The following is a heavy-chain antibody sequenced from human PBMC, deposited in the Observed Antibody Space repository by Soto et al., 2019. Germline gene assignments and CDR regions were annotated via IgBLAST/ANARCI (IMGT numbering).Heavy chain of an antibody. V-gene: IGHV3-23*01. CDR3: AKGGGTYSSDTSAYSAFDY. D-gene: IGHD3-22*01. CDR1: GYPFSYYT. CDR2: ISNSGDTI. Sequence: PGWSLRLSCLASGYPFSYYTMGWVRPAPGKGLEWASGISNSGDTIYYADSVKGRFTISRDNSKNTLSLQMISLRAEDTAVYYCAKGGGTYSSDTSAYSAFDYWAQGTLVTVSS. J-gene: IGHJ4*02.